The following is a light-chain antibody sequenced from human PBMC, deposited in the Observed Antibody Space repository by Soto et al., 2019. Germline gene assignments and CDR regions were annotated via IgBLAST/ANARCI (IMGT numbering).Light chain of an antibody. Sequence: EVVMTQSPATLSLSPGERATLSCRASQSLSSNLAWYRQRPGHAPRLLIYGASTRATGVPARFSGSGSGTEFTLTISSLQSEDFAVYYCQQSGGTFGQGTKVEIK. J-gene: IGKJ1*01. CDR2: GAS. CDR3: QQSGGT. V-gene: IGKV3-15*01. CDR1: QSLSSN.